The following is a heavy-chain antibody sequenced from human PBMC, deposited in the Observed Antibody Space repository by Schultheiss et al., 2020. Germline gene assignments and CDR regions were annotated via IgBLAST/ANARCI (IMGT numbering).Heavy chain of an antibody. J-gene: IGHJ5*02. CDR1: GGSISSSYW. CDR3: ARDRAIFARGHWFDP. Sequence: SETLSLTCAVSGGSISSSYWWSWVRQPPGKGLEWIGYIYYSGSTNYNPSLKSRVTISVDTSKNQFSLKLSSVTAADTAVYYCARDRAIFARGHWFDPWGQGTLVTVS. V-gene: IGHV4-4*02. CDR2: IYYSGST. D-gene: IGHD3-9*01.